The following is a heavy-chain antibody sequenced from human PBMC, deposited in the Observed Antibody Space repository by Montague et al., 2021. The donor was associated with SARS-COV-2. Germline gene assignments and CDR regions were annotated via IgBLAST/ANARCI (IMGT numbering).Heavy chain of an antibody. Sequence: SETLSLTCTVSGGSISSYYWSWIRQPPGKGLEWNGYVYYSGSTNYNPSLTSRVTISVDTSTNQFSLKLSSVIAAATAVSYCARVSEYWSGYYTAVGAFDIWGQGTLVAVSS. CDR3: ARVSEYWSGYYTAVGAFDI. CDR2: VYYSGST. CDR1: GGSISSYY. V-gene: IGHV4-59*01. D-gene: IGHD3-3*01. J-gene: IGHJ3*02.